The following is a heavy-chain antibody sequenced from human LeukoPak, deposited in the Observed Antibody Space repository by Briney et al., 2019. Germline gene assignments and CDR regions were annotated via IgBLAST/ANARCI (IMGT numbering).Heavy chain of an antibody. Sequence: SETLSLTCTVSGGSISSYYWSWIRQPPGKGLEWIGYIYYSGSTNYNPSLKSRVTISVDTSKNQFSLKLSSVTAADTAVYYCTSQGGRFLDEPHFDYWGQGTLVTVSS. CDR1: GGSISSYY. CDR2: IYYSGST. J-gene: IGHJ4*02. V-gene: IGHV4-59*01. D-gene: IGHD3-3*01. CDR3: TSQGGRFLDEPHFDY.